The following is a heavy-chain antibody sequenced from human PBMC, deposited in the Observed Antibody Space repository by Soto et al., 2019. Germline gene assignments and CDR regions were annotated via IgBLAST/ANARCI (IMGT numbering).Heavy chain of an antibody. D-gene: IGHD2-15*01. CDR2: IFPGDSDT. CDR3: ARHFNGGNMFYYYYGMDV. Sequence: PGESLKISCTTSGYIFTKYWIGWVRQMPGKGLEWMGIIFPGDSDTTYSPSFQGQVAISADRSLSTAYLQWSSLKASDSAMYYCARHFNGGNMFYYYYGMDVWGQGTTVTVSS. V-gene: IGHV5-51*01. CDR1: GYIFTKYW. J-gene: IGHJ6*02.